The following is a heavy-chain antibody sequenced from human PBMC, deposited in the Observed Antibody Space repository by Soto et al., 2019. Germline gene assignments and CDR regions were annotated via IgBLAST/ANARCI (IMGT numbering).Heavy chain of an antibody. CDR1: GGSISSYY. D-gene: IGHD1-20*01. J-gene: IGHJ4*02. CDR2: IYYSGST. CDR3: ARDTRYNWNYFDY. V-gene: IGHV4-59*01. Sequence: SETLSLTCTVSGGSISSYYWSWIRQPPGKGLEWIGYIYYSGSTNYNPSLKSRVTISVDTSKNQFSLKLSSVTAADTAVYYCARDTRYNWNYFDYWGQGTLVTVSS.